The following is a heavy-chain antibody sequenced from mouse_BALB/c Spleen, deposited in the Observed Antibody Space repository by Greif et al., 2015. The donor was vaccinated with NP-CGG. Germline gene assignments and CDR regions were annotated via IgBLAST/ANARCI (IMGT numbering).Heavy chain of an antibody. CDR3: APLLPYAMDY. V-gene: IGHV1-4*01. Sequence: VQRVESGAELARPGASVKMSCKASGYTFTSYTMHWVKQRPGQGLEWIGYINPSSGYTNYNQKFKDKATLTADKSSSTAYMQLSSLTSEDSAVYYCAPLLPYAMDYWGQGTSVTVSS. D-gene: IGHD1-1*01. J-gene: IGHJ4*01. CDR2: INPSSGYT. CDR1: GYTFTSYT.